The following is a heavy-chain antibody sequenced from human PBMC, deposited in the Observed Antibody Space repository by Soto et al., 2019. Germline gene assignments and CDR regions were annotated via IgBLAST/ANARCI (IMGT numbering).Heavy chain of an antibody. D-gene: IGHD2-2*01. J-gene: IGHJ3*02. CDR1: GFPVSRYG. Sequence: PGGSLRLSCAASGFPVSRYGLPWVRQAPGKGLEGVAVISYDGSNKYYADSVKGRFTISRDNSKNTLYLQMNSLRAEDTAVYYCAKDHAYYCSSTSCHYGAFDIWGQGTMVTVSS. V-gene: IGHV3-30*18. CDR2: ISYDGSNK. CDR3: AKDHAYYCSSTSCHYGAFDI.